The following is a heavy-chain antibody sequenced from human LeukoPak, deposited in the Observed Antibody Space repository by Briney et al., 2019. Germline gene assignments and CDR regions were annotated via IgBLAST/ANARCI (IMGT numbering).Heavy chain of an antibody. CDR3: ARDITYYYGSGSYGSRGYFDY. CDR2: IIPIFGTA. J-gene: IGHJ4*02. V-gene: IGHV1-69*05. D-gene: IGHD3-10*01. Sequence: SVKVSCKSSGGTFSSYAISWVRQAPGQGLEWMGGIIPIFGTANYAQKFQGRVTITTDESTSTAYMELSSLRSEDTAVYYCARDITYYYGSGSYGSRGYFDYWGQGTLVTVSS. CDR1: GGTFSSYA.